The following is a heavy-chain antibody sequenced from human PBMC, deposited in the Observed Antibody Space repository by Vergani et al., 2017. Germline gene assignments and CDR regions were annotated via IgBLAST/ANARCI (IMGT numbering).Heavy chain of an antibody. CDR1: GGTFSSYA. CDR2: IIPILGIA. V-gene: IGHV1-69*04. Sequence: QVQLVQSGAEVKKPGSSVKVSCKASGGTFSSYAISWVRQAPGPGLEWMGRIIPILGIANYAQKFQGRVTITADKSTSTAYMELSSLRSEDTAVYYCARQRITMFRGVINDYYYMDVWGKGTTVTVSS. CDR3: ARQRITMFRGVINDYYYMDV. D-gene: IGHD3-10*01. J-gene: IGHJ6*03.